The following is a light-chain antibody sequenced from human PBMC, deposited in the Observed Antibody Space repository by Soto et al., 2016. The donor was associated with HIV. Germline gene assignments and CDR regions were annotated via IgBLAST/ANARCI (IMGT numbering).Light chain of an antibody. Sequence: DIQLTQFPPSLPVSIGANVSMTCHASQDISSFLNWYQQGPGEAPKLLIYDASNLEKGVPLRFSGSGSGTLFTFTINDLQPEDIGTYFGQLYTNGPSVIFGQG. CDR2: DAS. V-gene: IGKV1-33*01. J-gene: IGKJ5*01. CDR1: QDISSF. CDR3: QLYTNGPSVI.